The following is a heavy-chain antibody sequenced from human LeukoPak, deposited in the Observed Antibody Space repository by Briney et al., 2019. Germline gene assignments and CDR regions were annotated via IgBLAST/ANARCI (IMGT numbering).Heavy chain of an antibody. CDR3: ARGTLEGDIVVVPAAVDY. J-gene: IGHJ4*02. CDR2: ISSGSGYI. D-gene: IGHD2-2*01. Sequence: PGTSLRLSCAASGFTFSRYSMNWVRQAPGKGLEWVSSISSGSGYIYYADSVKGRFTISRDNAKNSLYLQMSSLRAEDTAVYYCARGTLEGDIVVVPAAVDYWGQGTLVTVSS. CDR1: GFTFSRYS. V-gene: IGHV3-21*01.